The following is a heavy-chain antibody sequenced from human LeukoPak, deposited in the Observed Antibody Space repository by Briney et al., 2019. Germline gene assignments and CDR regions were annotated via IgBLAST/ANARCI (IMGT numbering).Heavy chain of an antibody. D-gene: IGHD3-3*01. CDR1: GYTYTNYY. Sequence: ASVTVSRQASGYTYTNYYMHWVRQAPGQGLEWMGIINPSRGSTSYAQKFQGRVTMTRDTSTSTVYMDLSCLRSEDTAVYYCARAWNVPDFGVVDIDAFDIWGQGTLWTVSS. CDR2: INPSRGST. J-gene: IGHJ3*02. CDR3: ARAWNVPDFGVVDIDAFDI. V-gene: IGHV1-46*01.